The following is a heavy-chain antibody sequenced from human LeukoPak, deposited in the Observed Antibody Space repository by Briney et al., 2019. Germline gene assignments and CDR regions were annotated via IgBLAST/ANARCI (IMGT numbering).Heavy chain of an antibody. Sequence: SSVKVSCKASGYTVIGYYMHWVRQAPGQGLEYMGWINPDSGDTNYAQKFQGRVTMTRDTSISTAYMELSSLRSDDTAVYYCAKVIQGAVAFHYWGQGTLVTVSS. J-gene: IGHJ4*02. CDR3: AKVIQGAVAFHY. V-gene: IGHV1-2*02. D-gene: IGHD6-19*01. CDR2: INPDSGDT. CDR1: GYTVIGYY.